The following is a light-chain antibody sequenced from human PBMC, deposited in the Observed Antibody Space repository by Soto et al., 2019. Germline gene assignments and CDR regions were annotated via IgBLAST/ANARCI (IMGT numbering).Light chain of an antibody. CDR1: QSVSSN. Sequence: EIVMTQSPATLSVSPGERATLSCRASQSVSSNFAWYQQQPGQAPRLLIYGASTRATGIPARFSGSGSGTEFTLPISSLQSEDFAVYYCQQYNNWPPWTFGQGTKVEIK. J-gene: IGKJ1*01. CDR3: QQYNNWPPWT. CDR2: GAS. V-gene: IGKV3-15*01.